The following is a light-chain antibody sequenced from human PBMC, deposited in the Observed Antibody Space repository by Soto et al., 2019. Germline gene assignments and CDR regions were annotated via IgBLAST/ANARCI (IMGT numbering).Light chain of an antibody. Sequence: QSVLTQPPSASGTPGQRVTISCSGSSSNIGSNYVYWYQQLPGTAPKLLISVNNQRPSGVPDRFSGSKSGTSASLASSGLRSEDEADYYCATWDDSLSGRVFGGGTKVTVL. CDR3: ATWDDSLSGRV. CDR2: VNN. CDR1: SSNIGSNY. V-gene: IGLV1-47*01. J-gene: IGLJ3*02.